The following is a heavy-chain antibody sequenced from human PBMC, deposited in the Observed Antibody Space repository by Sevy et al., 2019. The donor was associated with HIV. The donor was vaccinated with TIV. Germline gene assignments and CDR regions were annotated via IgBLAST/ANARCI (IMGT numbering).Heavy chain of an antibody. CDR3: ITDPAYRGYDEEVINYYYYGMDV. Sequence: GGSRRLSCTASGFTFSSAWMSWVRQAPGKGLEWVGRIKSELDGGAIDYAAPVKGRFTISREDSKNTVYLQMNILNTEETAVYYCITDPAYRGYDEEVINYYYYGMDVWGQGTTVTVSS. V-gene: IGHV3-15*01. J-gene: IGHJ6*02. CDR1: GFTFSSAW. CDR2: IKSELDGGAI. D-gene: IGHD5-12*01.